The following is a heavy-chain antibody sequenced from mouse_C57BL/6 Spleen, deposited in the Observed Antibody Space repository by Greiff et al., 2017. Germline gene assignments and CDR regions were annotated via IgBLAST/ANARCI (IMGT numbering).Heavy chain of an antibody. CDR2: IYPRDGST. Sequence: QVQLQQSGPELVKPGASVKLSCKASGYTFTSYDINWVKQRPGQGLEWIGWIYPRDGSTKYNEKFKGKATLTVDTSSRTAYMELHSLTSEDSAVYCCARGASGPWFAYWGQGTLVTVSA. V-gene: IGHV1-85*01. CDR1: GYTFTSYD. D-gene: IGHD1-3*01. J-gene: IGHJ3*01. CDR3: ARGASGPWFAY.